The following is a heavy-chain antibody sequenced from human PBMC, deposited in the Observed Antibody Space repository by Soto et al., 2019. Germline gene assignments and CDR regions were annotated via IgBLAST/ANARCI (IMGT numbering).Heavy chain of an antibody. CDR1: GFTFSSYE. CDR3: ARERQPGYGKYAFDF. CDR2: IGTAGET. D-gene: IGHD5-12*01. J-gene: IGHJ3*01. V-gene: IGHV3-13*01. Sequence: GGALRLSCAASGFTFSSYEIHWVRQATGKGLEWVSAIGTAGETHYPDSVKGRFTISRENAKNSVYLQMNSLRVEDTAVYYCARERQPGYGKYAFDFSGQGSMVTVSS.